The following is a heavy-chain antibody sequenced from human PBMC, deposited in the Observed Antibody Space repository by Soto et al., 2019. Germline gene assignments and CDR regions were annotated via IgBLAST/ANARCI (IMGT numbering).Heavy chain of an antibody. Sequence: PGESLKISCKGSGYSFSTHWIAWVRQMPGKGLECMGVIYPDDSDVRYSPSFQGQVAISADKSVSTAYLQWNSLKASDTSMYFCARLPPISVAGDTIDYWGQGNLVTVSS. CDR2: IYPDDSDV. V-gene: IGHV5-51*01. J-gene: IGHJ4*02. CDR3: ARLPPISVAGDTIDY. CDR1: GYSFSTHW. D-gene: IGHD6-19*01.